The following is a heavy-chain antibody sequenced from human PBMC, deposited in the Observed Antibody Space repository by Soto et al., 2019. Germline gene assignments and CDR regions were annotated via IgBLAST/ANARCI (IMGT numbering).Heavy chain of an antibody. Sequence: TSETLSLTCGVSGDSVRNEYCSWIRRPPGRGLEWIGYIYRGGSTKYNPSLKSRLTISVDTSKNQFSLKLCSVTAADTAVYYCARTLDYGQMDVWGKGTTVTV. V-gene: IGHV4-4*09. D-gene: IGHD3-16*01. CDR3: ARTLDYGQMDV. J-gene: IGHJ6*03. CDR2: IYRGGST. CDR1: GDSVRNEY.